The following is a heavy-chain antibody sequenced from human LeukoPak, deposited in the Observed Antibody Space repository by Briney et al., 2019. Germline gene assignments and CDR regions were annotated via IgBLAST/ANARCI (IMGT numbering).Heavy chain of an antibody. V-gene: IGHV1-69*13. CDR1: GGTSNQYG. Sequence: SVKVSCKASGGTSNQYGISWVRQVPGQGLEWMGGIIPFLGSIDYAQKFQGRVTITADESTSTAYMELSSLRSEDTAVYYCARGFCSSTSCYGGDYYYYGMDVWGQGTTVTVSS. CDR3: ARGFCSSTSCYGGDYYYYGMDV. CDR2: IIPFLGSI. D-gene: IGHD2-2*01. J-gene: IGHJ6*02.